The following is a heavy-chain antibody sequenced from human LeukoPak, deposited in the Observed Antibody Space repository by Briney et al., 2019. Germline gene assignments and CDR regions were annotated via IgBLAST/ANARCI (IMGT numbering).Heavy chain of an antibody. CDR3: ARDQVGIKGGGFDY. D-gene: IGHD2-15*01. CDR1: GGSISSYY. Sequence: SETLSLTCTVSGGSISSYYWSWIRQPPGKGLEWIGYIYYSGSTNYNPSLKSRVTISVDTSKNQFSLKLSSVTAADTAVYYCARDQVGIKGGGFDYWGQGTLVTVSS. V-gene: IGHV4-59*12. CDR2: IYYSGST. J-gene: IGHJ4*02.